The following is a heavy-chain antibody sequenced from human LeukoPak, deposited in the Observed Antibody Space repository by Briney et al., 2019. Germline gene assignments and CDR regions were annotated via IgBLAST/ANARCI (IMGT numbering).Heavy chain of an antibody. J-gene: IGHJ4*02. CDR3: AKRPDCSTTNCFRFEY. D-gene: IGHD2-2*01. Sequence: PGGSLRLSCAASGFTFSTYAMSWVRQAPEQGLEWVSSINGDGGSTYYAESVKGRFTVSRDNSAHTLYLQMDRVRTADTAVYYCAKRPDCSTTNCFRFEYWGQGTLVTVSS. CDR1: GFTFSTYA. CDR2: INGDGGST. V-gene: IGHV3-23*01.